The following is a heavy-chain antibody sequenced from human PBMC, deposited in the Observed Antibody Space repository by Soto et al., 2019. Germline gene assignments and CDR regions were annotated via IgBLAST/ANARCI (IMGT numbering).Heavy chain of an antibody. V-gene: IGHV5-10-1*01. CDR2: IDPSDSYT. CDR1: GYSFTSYW. J-gene: IGHJ6*02. CDR3: ARDYDFWSGYYYGMDV. Sequence: GESLKISCKGSGYSFTSYWISWVRQMPGKGLEWMGRIDPSDSYTNYSPSFQGHVTISADKSVSTAYLQWSSLKASDTAMYYCARDYDFWSGYYYGMDVWGQGTTVTVSS. D-gene: IGHD3-3*01.